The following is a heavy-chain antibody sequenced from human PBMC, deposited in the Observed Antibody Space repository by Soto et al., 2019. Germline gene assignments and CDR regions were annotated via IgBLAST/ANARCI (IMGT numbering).Heavy chain of an antibody. CDR3: ARESGGATATLDYYYFYMDV. J-gene: IGHJ6*03. CDR2: INPNGGVT. Sequence: QVQLEQSGAEVRKPGASVTVSCRSSGDSFNDYYIHWVRQAPGQGFEWMGWINPNGGVTKYAQKIQGWVSMTRDTSIRTVYMQLSRLRSDDTAVYYCARESGGATATLDYYYFYMDVWGTGTTVTVSS. D-gene: IGHD5-12*01. CDR1: GDSFNDYY. V-gene: IGHV1-2*04.